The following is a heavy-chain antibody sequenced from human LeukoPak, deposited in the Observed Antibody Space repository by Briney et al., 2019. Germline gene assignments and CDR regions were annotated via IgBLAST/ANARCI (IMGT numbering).Heavy chain of an antibody. V-gene: IGHV1-18*01. D-gene: IGHD1-26*01. CDR1: GYTFNNSG. CDR3: VRDPPSASTTDPWFDP. CDR2: ISAYNGDT. J-gene: IGHJ5*02. Sequence: ASVKVSCMGSGYTFNNSGNRWGRQAPGQGLEWVGWISAYNGDTNSAQKLQGRVSMTTDTSTNTAYMELRSLRSDDTAAYYCVRDPPSASTTDPWFDPWGQGTLVTVSS.